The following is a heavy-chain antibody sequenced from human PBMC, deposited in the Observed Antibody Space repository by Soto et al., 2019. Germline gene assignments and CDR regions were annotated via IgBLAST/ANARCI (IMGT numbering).Heavy chain of an antibody. CDR3: ARAGYCGPGCYYYFDY. V-gene: IGHV3-48*02. D-gene: IGHD2-21*02. J-gene: IGHJ4*02. CDR2: ISSSIGTII. Sequence: EVQLVESGGGLVQPGGSLRLSCAASGFTFSSYSMNWVRQAPGKGLEWVSYISSSIGTIIYYADSVKGRFTISRDNAKNSLYLQMNSLRDEDTAVYYCARAGYCGPGCYYYFDYWGQGTLVTVSS. CDR1: GFTFSSYS.